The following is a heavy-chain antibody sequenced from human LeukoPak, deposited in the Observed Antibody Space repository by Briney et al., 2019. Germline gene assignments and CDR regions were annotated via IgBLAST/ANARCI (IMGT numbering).Heavy chain of an antibody. CDR2: IIPSSGTA. V-gene: IGHV1-69*05. Sequence: LGREGITRGSQYPGQKLKWMGGIIPSSGTANYAQKLQGRVTITTDESTSTAYMELSSMRSEDTAVYYCARAGRVLYSSGWVYWGQGTLVTVSS. J-gene: IGHJ4*02. CDR3: ARAGRVLYSSGWVY. D-gene: IGHD6-19*01. CDR1: LGREG.